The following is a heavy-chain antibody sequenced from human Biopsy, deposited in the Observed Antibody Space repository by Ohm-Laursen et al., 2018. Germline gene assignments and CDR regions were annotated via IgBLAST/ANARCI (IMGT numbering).Heavy chain of an antibody. V-gene: IGHV3-9*01. CDR2: ISWDGGSE. CDR1: GFNFNHYA. Sequence: SLRLSCAASGFNFNHYAMQWVRQVPGKGLEWVSGISWDGGSEGYADSVKSRFTISRDNAKNSLFLQMNSLTTEDTALYYCVRGYSSSWSGYLDHWGQGTLVTVSS. CDR3: VRGYSSSWSGYLDH. D-gene: IGHD3-3*01. J-gene: IGHJ4*02.